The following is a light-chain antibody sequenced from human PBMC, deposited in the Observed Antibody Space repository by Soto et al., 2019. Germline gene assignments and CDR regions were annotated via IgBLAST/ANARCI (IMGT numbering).Light chain of an antibody. Sequence: QSVLTQPPAASGTPGQRVTISCSGSSSNIGSNTVNWYQQLPGTAPKLLIYSNNQRPSGVPDRFSGSKSGTSASLAISGRQSEEEADYYCASWDDILNGVVFGGGTKLTVL. CDR1: SSNIGSNT. CDR3: ASWDDILNGVV. CDR2: SNN. V-gene: IGLV1-44*01. J-gene: IGLJ2*01.